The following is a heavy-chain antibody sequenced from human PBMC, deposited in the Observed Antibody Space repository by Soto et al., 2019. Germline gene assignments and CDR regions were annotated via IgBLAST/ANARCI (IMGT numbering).Heavy chain of an antibody. CDR3: ARTYYYDSSGSLGIGWFDP. J-gene: IGHJ5*02. V-gene: IGHV1-18*01. Sequence: ASVKVSCKASGYTFTSYGISWVRQAPGQGLEWMGWISAYNGNTNYAQKLQGRVTMTTDTSTSTAYMELRSLRSDDTAVYYCARTYYYDSSGSLGIGWFDPWGQGTLVTVSS. CDR1: GYTFTSYG. CDR2: ISAYNGNT. D-gene: IGHD3-22*01.